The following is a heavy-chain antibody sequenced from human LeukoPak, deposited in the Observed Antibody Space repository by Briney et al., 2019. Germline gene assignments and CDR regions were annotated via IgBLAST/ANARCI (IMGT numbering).Heavy chain of an antibody. J-gene: IGHJ6*04. V-gene: IGHV1-69*01. Sequence: SVKVSCKASGGTFSSYAISWVRQAPGQGLEWMGGIIPIFGTANYAQKFQGRVTITADESTSTPYMGLSSLRSEDTAVYYCAREYCSGGSCFPSGYGMDVWGKGTTVTVSS. CDR2: IIPIFGTA. D-gene: IGHD2-15*01. CDR3: AREYCSGGSCFPSGYGMDV. CDR1: GGTFSSYA.